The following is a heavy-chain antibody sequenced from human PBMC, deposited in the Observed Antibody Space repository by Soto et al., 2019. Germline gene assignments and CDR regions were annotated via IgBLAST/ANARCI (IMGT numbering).Heavy chain of an antibody. V-gene: IGHV4-4*07. CDR2: IYTSGST. D-gene: IGHD3-22*01. CDR3: ARDGSYYYDSSRNWFDP. CDR1: GGSISSYY. J-gene: IGHJ5*02. Sequence: QVQLQESGPGLVKPSETLSLTCTVSGGSISSYYWSWIRQPAGKGLEWIGRIYTSGSTNYNPSLKRRITMSIDTSKNQVSLKLSSVTAADTAVYYCARDGSYYYDSSRNWFDPWGXXTLVTVSS.